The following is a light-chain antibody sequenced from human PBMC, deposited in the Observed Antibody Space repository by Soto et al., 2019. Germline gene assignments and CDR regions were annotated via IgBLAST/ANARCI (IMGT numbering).Light chain of an antibody. V-gene: IGLV2-14*01. Sequence: QSALTQPASVSGSPGQSIAISCTGTSSDVGAYNYVSWYQQHPGKDPKLMIYDVSHRPSGASDRFSGSKSGNTASLTISGLQPEDEADYYCTSYTSSSTYVFGTGTKVTVL. CDR1: SSDVGAYNY. CDR2: DVS. CDR3: TSYTSSSTYV. J-gene: IGLJ1*01.